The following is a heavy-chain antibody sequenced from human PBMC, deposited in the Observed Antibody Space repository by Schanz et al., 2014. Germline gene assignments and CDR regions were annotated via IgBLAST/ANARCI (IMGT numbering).Heavy chain of an antibody. J-gene: IGHJ5*02. Sequence: EVQLVQFGGGLVQPGGSLRLSCAASGFTFSSHWMHWVRQDPGKGLVWVARINSVGSNTDYADSVTGRFTISRDNAKNSLFLQMNSLRPEDTAVYYCARGRVLESWGQGTLVTVSS. CDR3: ARGRVLES. CDR1: GFTFSSHW. CDR2: INSVGSNT. V-gene: IGHV3-74*01. D-gene: IGHD1-1*01.